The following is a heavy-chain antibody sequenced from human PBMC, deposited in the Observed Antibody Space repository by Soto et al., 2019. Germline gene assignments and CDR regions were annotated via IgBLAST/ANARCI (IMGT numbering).Heavy chain of an antibody. CDR2: ISYDGSNK. CDR1: GFTFSSYA. J-gene: IGHJ4*02. Sequence: PGGSLRLSCAASGFTFSSYAMHWVRQAPGKGLEWVAVISYDGSNKYYADSVKGRFTISRDNSKNTLYLQMNSLRAEDTAVYYCAGSYCSGGSCYSVLDYWGQGTLVTVSS. CDR3: AGSYCSGGSCYSVLDY. V-gene: IGHV3-30-3*01. D-gene: IGHD2-15*01.